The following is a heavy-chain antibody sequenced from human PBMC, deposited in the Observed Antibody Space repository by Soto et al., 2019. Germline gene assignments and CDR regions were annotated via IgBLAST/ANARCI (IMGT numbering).Heavy chain of an antibody. V-gene: IGHV3-30*18. D-gene: IGHD6-13*01. CDR2: ISYDGSNK. Sequence: LRLSCAASGFTFSSYGMHWVRQAPGKGLEWVAVISYDGSNKYYADSVKGRFTISRDNSKNTLYLQMNSLRAEDTAVYYCAKELAAAGPLDVWGQGTTVTVSS. CDR1: GFTFSSYG. J-gene: IGHJ6*02. CDR3: AKELAAAGPLDV.